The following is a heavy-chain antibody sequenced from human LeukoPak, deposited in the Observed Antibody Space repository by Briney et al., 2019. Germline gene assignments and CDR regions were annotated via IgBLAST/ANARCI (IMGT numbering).Heavy chain of an antibody. J-gene: IGHJ6*03. CDR1: GDSMRSDSYF. Sequence: SETLSLTCTAPGDSMRSDSYFWSWIRQPAGKGLEWIGRSYSSGNTYYNPSLESRVTISLDTPRNQFSLKVSSVTAADTAVYYCATARADYGDYNSFYYMDVWGKGTTVTVSS. CDR3: ATARADYGDYNSFYYMDV. V-gene: IGHV4-61*02. D-gene: IGHD4-17*01. CDR2: SYSSGNT.